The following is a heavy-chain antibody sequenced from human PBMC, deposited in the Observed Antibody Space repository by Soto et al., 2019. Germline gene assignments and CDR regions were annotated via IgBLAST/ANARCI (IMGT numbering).Heavy chain of an antibody. CDR1: GGTFNNYA. CDR2: IIPIFGTA. CDR3: ARTKGYTYGPTLNYYYGMDV. D-gene: IGHD5-18*01. V-gene: IGHV1-69*01. J-gene: IGHJ6*02. Sequence: QVQLVQSGAEVKKPGSSVKVSCKASGGTFNNYAISWVRQAPGQGLEWLGGIIPIFGTANYAQKFQGRVTIIADESTSTACMELSSLRSEDTAVYYCARTKGYTYGPTLNYYYGMDVWGQGTTVTVSS.